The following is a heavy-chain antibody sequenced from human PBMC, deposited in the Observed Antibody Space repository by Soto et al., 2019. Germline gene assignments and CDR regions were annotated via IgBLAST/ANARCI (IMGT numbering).Heavy chain of an antibody. CDR3: ARAGGNVAFDY. CDR1: GGPFTSCDYY. J-gene: IGHJ4*02. Sequence: SETLSLTCTVSGGPFTSCDYYWSWIRQEPGKGLEWIGYIYYSGDTSYNPSLRSRVSMSVDRSKIQFSLNLISVTAADTAVYYGARAGGNVAFDYWGQGTLVTVSS. CDR2: IYYSGDT. D-gene: IGHD1-26*01. V-gene: IGHV4-30-4*08.